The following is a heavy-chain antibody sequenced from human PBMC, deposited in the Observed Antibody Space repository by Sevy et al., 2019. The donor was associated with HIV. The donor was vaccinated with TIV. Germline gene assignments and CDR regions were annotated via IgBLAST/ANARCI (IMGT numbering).Heavy chain of an antibody. Sequence: SETLSLTCSVSGGSISSYFWTWVRQSPGKGLEWIGNIYFTGSTDYSPSLKSRVTWSLDTSKSQFSLTLKSVTAADTAIYFCARDSTTRPRVLDYWGQGTLVTVSS. V-gene: IGHV4-59*01. D-gene: IGHD1-1*01. CDR2: IYFTGST. CDR1: GGSISSYF. CDR3: ARDSTTRPRVLDY. J-gene: IGHJ4*02.